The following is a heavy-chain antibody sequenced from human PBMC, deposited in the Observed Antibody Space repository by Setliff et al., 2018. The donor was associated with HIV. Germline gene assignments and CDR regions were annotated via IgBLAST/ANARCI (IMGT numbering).Heavy chain of an antibody. Sequence: PSETLSLTCTVSGGSISSTNYFWGWIRQPPGKGLEWIGTIYYHGSTYYNPSLKSRVTISIDTSKSQFSLKLSSVTAADTAVYYCARDNYYDSSGIDCWGQGTLVTVS. CDR3: ARDNYYDSSGIDC. J-gene: IGHJ4*02. D-gene: IGHD3-22*01. CDR1: GGSISSTNYF. V-gene: IGHV4-39*07. CDR2: IYYHGST.